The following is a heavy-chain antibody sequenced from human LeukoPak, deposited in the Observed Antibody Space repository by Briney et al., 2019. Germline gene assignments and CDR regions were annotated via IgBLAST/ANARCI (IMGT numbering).Heavy chain of an antibody. CDR2: IYYSGST. CDR1: GGSISSHY. D-gene: IGHD3-22*01. Sequence: SGTLSLTCTVSGGSISSHYWSWIRQPPGKGLEWIGYIYYSGSTNYNPSLKSRVTISVDTSKNQFSLKLSSVTAADTAVYYCAREGYYDSSGYSYFDYWGQGTLVTVSS. J-gene: IGHJ4*02. CDR3: AREGYYDSSGYSYFDY. V-gene: IGHV4-59*11.